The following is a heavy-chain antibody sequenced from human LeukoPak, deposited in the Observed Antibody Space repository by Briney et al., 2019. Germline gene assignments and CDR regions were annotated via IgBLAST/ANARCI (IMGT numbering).Heavy chain of an antibody. Sequence: SETLSLTCAVYGGSFSGYYWSWIRQPPGKGLEWIGEINHSGSTNYNPSLKSRVPISVDTSKNQVSLKLSSVTAAATAVYYCARGRPLLGYYCSGGSCYSVGFDYWGQGTLVTVSS. D-gene: IGHD2-15*01. CDR2: INHSGST. V-gene: IGHV4-34*01. J-gene: IGHJ4*02. CDR1: GGSFSGYY. CDR3: ARGRPLLGYYCSGGSCYSVGFDY.